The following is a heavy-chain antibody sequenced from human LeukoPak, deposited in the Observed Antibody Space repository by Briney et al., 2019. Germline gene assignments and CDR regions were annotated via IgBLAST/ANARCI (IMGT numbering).Heavy chain of an antibody. CDR3: ARLGSAYCGGDCYSDPNYFDY. CDR2: IIPIFGTA. V-gene: IGHV1-69*13. D-gene: IGHD2-21*02. Sequence: ASVKVSCKASGGTFSSYAISWVRQAPGQGLEWMGGIIPIFGTANYAQKFQGRVTITADESTSTAYMELSSLRSEDMAVYYCARLGSAYCGGDCYSDPNYFDYWGQGTLVTVSS. J-gene: IGHJ4*02. CDR1: GGTFSSYA.